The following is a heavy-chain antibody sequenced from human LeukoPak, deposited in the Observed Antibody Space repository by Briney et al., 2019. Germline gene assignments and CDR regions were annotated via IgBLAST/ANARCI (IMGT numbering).Heavy chain of an antibody. CDR1: GGSFSGYY. CDR3: ARGGRMGATSRLLDY. CDR2: INHSGST. D-gene: IGHD1-26*01. Sequence: SETLSLTCAVYGGSFSGYYWSWIRQPPGKGLEWIGEINHSGSTNYNPSLKSRVTISVDTSKNQFSLKLSSATAADTAVYYCARGGRMGATSRLLDYWGQGTLVTVSS. J-gene: IGHJ4*02. V-gene: IGHV4-34*01.